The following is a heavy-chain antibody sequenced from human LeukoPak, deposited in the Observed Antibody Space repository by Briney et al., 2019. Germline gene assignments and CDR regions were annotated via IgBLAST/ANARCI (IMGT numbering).Heavy chain of an antibody. J-gene: IGHJ4*02. Sequence: GASVKVSCKASGYTFTSYGISWVRQAPGQGLEWMGWISAYNGNTNYAQKLQGRVTMTTDTSTSTAYMELRSLRSDDTAVYYCARERWEFGYSSSWSSPHYFDYWGQGTLVTVSS. CDR2: ISAYNGNT. D-gene: IGHD6-13*01. CDR1: GYTFTSYG. V-gene: IGHV1-18*01. CDR3: ARERWEFGYSSSWSSPHYFDY.